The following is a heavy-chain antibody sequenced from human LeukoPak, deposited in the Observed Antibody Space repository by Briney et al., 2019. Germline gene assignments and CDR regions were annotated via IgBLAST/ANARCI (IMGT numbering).Heavy chain of an antibody. V-gene: IGHV3-7*03. CDR1: GFTFSSYW. CDR2: IKPDGSQI. D-gene: IGHD2-21*02. Sequence: GGSLRLSCAASGFTFSSYWMTWVRQAPGKGLEWVANIKPDGSQIYYVDSVKGRFTISRDNAKNSLYLQMNSLRAEDTALYYCAKALYVVTGPLDYWGQGTLVTVSS. CDR3: AKALYVVTGPLDY. J-gene: IGHJ4*02.